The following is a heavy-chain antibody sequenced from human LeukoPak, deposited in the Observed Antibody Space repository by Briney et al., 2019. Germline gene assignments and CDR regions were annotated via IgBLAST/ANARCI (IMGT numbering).Heavy chain of an antibody. D-gene: IGHD1-26*01. J-gene: IGHJ4*02. Sequence: SETLSLTCTVSGVSLSSDYWSWIRQPPGKGLEWIGSIYYSGSTNYNPSLKSRVTISVDTSKNQFSLKLSSVTAADTVVYYCARQKDSGTYPFDYWGQGTLVTVSS. CDR1: GVSLSSDY. CDR2: IYYSGST. CDR3: ARQKDSGTYPFDY. V-gene: IGHV4-59*08.